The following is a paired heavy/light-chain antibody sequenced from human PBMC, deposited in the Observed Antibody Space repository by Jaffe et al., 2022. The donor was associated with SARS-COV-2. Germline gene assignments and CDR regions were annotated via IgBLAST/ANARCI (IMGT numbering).Heavy chain of an antibody. CDR1: GFAFSHHG. CDR2: ISNDGHTK. J-gene: IGHJ4*02. V-gene: IGHV3-30*18. Sequence: QVHLVESGGGVVQPGRSLRLSCAASGFAFSHHGMHWVRQAPGKGLEWVAVISNDGHTKFYADSVEGRFTITRDNSGNTLFLQMNSLRVEDTAVYLCAKEGGGAGSSYEAYFDSWGQGTLVTVSS. D-gene: IGHD2-15*01. CDR3: AKEGGGAGSSYEAYFDS.
Light chain of an antibody. J-gene: IGKJ5*01. CDR3: HQYNNWPMT. V-gene: IGKV3-15*01. Sequence: EIVLTQSPGTLSVSPGERATLSCRASQSIGNTLSWFLQKPGQAPRLLIYHASTRATGLPARFSGSGSGTEFTLTISSVQSEDFAVYYCHQYNNWPMTFGQGTRLEIK. CDR2: HAS. CDR1: QSIGNT.